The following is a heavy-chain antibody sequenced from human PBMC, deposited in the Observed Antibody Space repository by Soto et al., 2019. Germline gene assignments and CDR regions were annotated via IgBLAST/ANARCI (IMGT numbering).Heavy chain of an antibody. V-gene: IGHV3-53*01. CDR2: LYDLDGS. J-gene: IGHJ3*01. CDR3: ATWHEREHAYDV. CDR1: GFTMRGKKY. D-gene: IGHD1-1*01. Sequence: GSLRLSCAAFGFTMRGKKYVAWVRQAPGKGLEWVSALYDLDGSFYAASVKGRFTTSSDSSKTTVYLQMNDLRPDDTAVYYCATWHEREHAYDVWGQGTTVTVSS.